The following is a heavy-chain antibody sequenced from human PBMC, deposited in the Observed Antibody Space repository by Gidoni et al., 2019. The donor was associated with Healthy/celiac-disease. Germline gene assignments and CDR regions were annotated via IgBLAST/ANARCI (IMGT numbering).Heavy chain of an antibody. CDR2: INHSGST. V-gene: IGHV4-34*01. CDR1: GGSFSGYY. J-gene: IGHJ4*02. Sequence: QVQLQQWGAGLLKPSETLSLTCAVYGGSFSGYYWSWIRQPPGKGLEWIGEINHSGSTNYNPSLKSRVTISVDTSKNQFSLKLSSVTAADTAVYYCARGHPGKYYYDSSGYLDYWGQGTLVTVSS. CDR3: ARGHPGKYYYDSSGYLDY. D-gene: IGHD3-22*01.